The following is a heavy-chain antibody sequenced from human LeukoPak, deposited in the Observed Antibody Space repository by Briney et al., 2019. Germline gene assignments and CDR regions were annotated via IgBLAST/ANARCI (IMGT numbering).Heavy chain of an antibody. J-gene: IGHJ4*02. D-gene: IGHD5-18*01. CDR3: AREGGYSYGHDYFDY. CDR1: GYTFTSYA. V-gene: IGHV1-3*03. CDR2: INAGNGNT. Sequence: ASVKVSCKASGYTFTSYAMHWVRQAPGQRLEWMGWINAGNGNTKYSQEFQGRVTITRDTSASTAYMELSSLRSEDMAAYYCAREGGYSYGHDYFDYWGQGTLVTVSS.